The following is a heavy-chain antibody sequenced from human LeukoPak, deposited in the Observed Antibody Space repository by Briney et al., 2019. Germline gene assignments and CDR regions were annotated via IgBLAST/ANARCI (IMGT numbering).Heavy chain of an antibody. V-gene: IGHV4-61*01. Sequence: SETLSLTCTVSGGSVSSGTYYWSWVRLPPGQGLEWTGYIYYGGSTNYNPSLKSRVTMSVDTSNNQISLWLRSVSAADTAVYFCAREGTTGWAFWGQGTLVTVSS. D-gene: IGHD1-1*01. CDR3: AREGTTGWAF. CDR1: GGSVSSGTYY. J-gene: IGHJ4*02. CDR2: IYYGGST.